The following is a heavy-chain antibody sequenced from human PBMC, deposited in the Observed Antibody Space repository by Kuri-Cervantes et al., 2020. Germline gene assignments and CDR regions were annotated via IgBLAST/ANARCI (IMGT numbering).Heavy chain of an antibody. J-gene: IGHJ5*02. Sequence: ASVKVSCKASGYTFTGYYMHWVRQAPGQGLEWMGWINPNSGGTNYAQKFQGWVTMTRDTSISTAYMELSSLRSEDTAVYYCATVQSIAAVSGWFDPWGQGTLVTVSS. CDR2: INPNSGGT. CDR1: GYTFTGYY. D-gene: IGHD6-13*01. CDR3: ATVQSIAAVSGWFDP. V-gene: IGHV1-2*04.